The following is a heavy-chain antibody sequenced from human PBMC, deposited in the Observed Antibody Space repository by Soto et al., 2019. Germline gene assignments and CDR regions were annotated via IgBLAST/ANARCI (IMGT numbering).Heavy chain of an antibody. CDR1: GGSISSGAYY. CDR3: AASPNADFFDY. CDR2: ISYRGNT. Sequence: QVQLQESGPGLVTPSQSLSLTCTVSGGSISSGAYYWGWFRQPPGRGLGWIGHISYRGNTDYNPSLESRVAISLDTPRNQFSLKLRSVSAADTAVYYCAASPNADFFDYWGQGALVTVSA. V-gene: IGHV4-31*03. J-gene: IGHJ4*02.